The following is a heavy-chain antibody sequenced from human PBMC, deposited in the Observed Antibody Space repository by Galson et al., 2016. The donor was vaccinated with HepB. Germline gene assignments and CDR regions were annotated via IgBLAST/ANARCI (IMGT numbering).Heavy chain of an antibody. J-gene: IGHJ6*02. V-gene: IGHV3-11*04. D-gene: IGHD1-14*01. CDR3: AGSRARTPSSYFYSGMDA. CDR2: STTSGSSI. Sequence: SLRLSCAASGFTFSDYYISWVRQAPGKGLQWISYSTTSGSSIFCTDSVKGRFTISRDNAKNSLFLQMNSLRAEDTAVYYCAGSRARTPSSYFYSGMDAWGQGTTVIVSS. CDR1: GFTFSDYY.